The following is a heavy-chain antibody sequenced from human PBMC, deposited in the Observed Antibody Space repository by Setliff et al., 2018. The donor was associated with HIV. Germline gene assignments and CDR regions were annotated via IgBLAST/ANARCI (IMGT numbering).Heavy chain of an antibody. D-gene: IGHD1-1*01. CDR1: GGSISSSSYY. V-gene: IGHV4-61*01. CDR3: ASAGSGTRAPPRY. CDR2: IFYSGST. J-gene: IGHJ4*02. Sequence: SETLSLTCTVSGGSISSSSYYWSWIRQPPGEGLEWIGYIFYSGSTNYNPSLKSRVTISPDTSKNQFSLKLTSVTAADTAVYYCASAGSGTRAPPRYWGQGTLVTVS.